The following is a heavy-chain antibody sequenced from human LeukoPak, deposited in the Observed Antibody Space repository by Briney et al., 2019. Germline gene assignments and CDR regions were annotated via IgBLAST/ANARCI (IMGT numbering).Heavy chain of an antibody. V-gene: IGHV3-7*01. CDR3: ARPSPVRKAFDI. J-gene: IGHJ3*02. CDR2: IKQDGSEK. CDR1: GFTFSSYW. Sequence: GSLRLSCAAPGFTFSSYWMSWVRQAPGKGLEWVANIKQDGSEKYYVDSVKGQFTISRDNAKNSLYLQMNSLRAEDTAVYYCARPSPVRKAFDIWGQGTMVTVSS. D-gene: IGHD3-10*01.